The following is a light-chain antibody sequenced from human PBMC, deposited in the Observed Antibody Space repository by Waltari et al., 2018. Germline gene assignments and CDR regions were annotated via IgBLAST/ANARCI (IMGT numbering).Light chain of an antibody. Sequence: DIQLTQSPSSLSASLGESVTITCRASQAINIYLGWFQQKPGKAPKSLIYAATSLQSGVPSKFSGSGSGTDFTLTIDSLQPEDFATYYCQQSYSTPYTFGQGTKLEIK. CDR3: QQSYSTPYT. CDR1: QAINIY. J-gene: IGKJ2*01. V-gene: IGKV1-16*02. CDR2: AAT.